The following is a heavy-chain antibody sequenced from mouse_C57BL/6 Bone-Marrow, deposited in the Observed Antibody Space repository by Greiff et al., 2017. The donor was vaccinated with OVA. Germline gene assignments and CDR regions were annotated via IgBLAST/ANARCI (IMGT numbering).Heavy chain of an antibody. D-gene: IGHD1-1*01. CDR2: ISYDGSN. Sequence: EVQLQESGPGLVKPSQSLSLTCSVTGYSITSGYSWTWIRQFPGNKLEWMGYISYDGSNNYNPSLKNRISITRYTSKNQLFLKLNSVTTEDTATYYWARVSNYYGSSYPFAYWGQGTLVTVSA. V-gene: IGHV3-6*01. CDR1: GYSITSGYS. CDR3: ARVSNYYGSSYPFAY. J-gene: IGHJ3*01.